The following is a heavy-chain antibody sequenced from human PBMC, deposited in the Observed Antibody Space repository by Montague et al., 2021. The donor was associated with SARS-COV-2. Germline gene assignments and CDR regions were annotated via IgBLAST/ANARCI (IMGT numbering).Heavy chain of an antibody. CDR2: NYYSGSN. CDR3: GIQLWLRGYFDY. Sequence: SETLSLTCTVSGGSFSSSSYYWGWIRQPPGKGLEWIGSNYYSGSNYYNPTLKSRLIISVATSKNQFSLKLSSVTAADTAGYYCGIQLWLRGYFDYWGQGTLVTVSS. D-gene: IGHD5-18*01. V-gene: IGHV4-39*01. CDR1: GGSFSSSSYY. J-gene: IGHJ4*02.